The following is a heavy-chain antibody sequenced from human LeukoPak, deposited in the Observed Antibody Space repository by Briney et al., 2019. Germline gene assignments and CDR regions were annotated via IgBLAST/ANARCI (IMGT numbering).Heavy chain of an antibody. Sequence: SETLSLTCAVYGGSFSGYYWSWIRQPPGKGLEWIGEINHSGSTNYNPSLKSRVTISVDTSKNQFSLKLSSVTAADTAVYYCTIPYYYYGMDVWGQGTTVTVSS. CDR2: INHSGST. CDR3: TIPYYYYGMDV. CDR1: GGSFSGYY. V-gene: IGHV4-34*01. J-gene: IGHJ6*02.